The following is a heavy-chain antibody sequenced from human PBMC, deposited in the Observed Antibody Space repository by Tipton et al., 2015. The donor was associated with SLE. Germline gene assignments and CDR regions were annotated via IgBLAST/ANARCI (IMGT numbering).Heavy chain of an antibody. CDR3: ARDLEEEYDYVWGSDY. D-gene: IGHD3-16*01. V-gene: IGHV4-31*03. J-gene: IGHJ4*02. CDR2: VYYSGST. CDR1: GGSISSGGYY. Sequence: TLSLTCTVSGGSISSGGYYWSWIRQHPGKGLEWIVYVYYSGSTYYNPSLKSRVTISVDKSKNQFSLKLSSVTAADTSVYYCARDLEEEYDYVWGSDYWGQATLVTVYS.